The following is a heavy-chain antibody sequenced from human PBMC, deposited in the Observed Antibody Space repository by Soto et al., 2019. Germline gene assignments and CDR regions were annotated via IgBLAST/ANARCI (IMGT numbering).Heavy chain of an antibody. CDR1: GYTFTGYY. Sequence: QVQLVQSGAEVTKPGASVKVSCKASGYTFTGYYMHWVRQAPGQGLEWMGWINPNSGGTKYPQKFQCRVTMTMDPSITPVDMSLTGLKSDDTAVYYCARDRAKGGGSAGFDSWGQGTLVAVSS. D-gene: IGHD2-15*01. CDR2: INPNSGGT. J-gene: IGHJ4*02. CDR3: ARDRAKGGGSAGFDS. V-gene: IGHV1-2*02.